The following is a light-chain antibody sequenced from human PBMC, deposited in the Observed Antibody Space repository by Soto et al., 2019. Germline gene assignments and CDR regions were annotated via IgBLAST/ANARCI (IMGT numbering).Light chain of an antibody. J-gene: IGLJ2*01. V-gene: IGLV1-40*01. CDR2: GNS. CDR1: SSNIGAGYD. Sequence: QSVLTQPPSVSGAPGRTVTISCTGNSSNIGAGYDVHWYQQLPGTAPQLLSYGNSKRPSGVPDRFSGSKSGTSGSLAITGLQAEDEADYYCQSYDSSLSVVFGGGTKLTVL. CDR3: QSYDSSLSVV.